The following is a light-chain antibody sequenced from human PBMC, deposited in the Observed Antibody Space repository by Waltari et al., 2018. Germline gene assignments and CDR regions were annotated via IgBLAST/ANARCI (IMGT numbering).Light chain of an antibody. V-gene: IGLV3-1*01. Sequence: SYELTQPPSVSVSPGQTASITCSGDNLGDKYACWYQQTPGQSPVLVIYQDSKRPSGIPERFSGSNSGNTATLTISGTQAMDEADYYCQAWDSSTGVFGGGTKLTVL. CDR3: QAWDSSTGV. J-gene: IGLJ2*01. CDR2: QDS. CDR1: NLGDKY.